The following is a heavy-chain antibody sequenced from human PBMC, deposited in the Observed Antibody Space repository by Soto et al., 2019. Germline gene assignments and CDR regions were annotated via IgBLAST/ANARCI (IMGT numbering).Heavy chain of an antibody. CDR2: INAGNGNT. J-gene: IGHJ4*02. V-gene: IGHV1-3*01. D-gene: IGHD3-9*01. Sequence: RASVKVSCKASGYTFTSYAMHWVRQAPGQRLEWMGWINAGNGNTKYSQKFQGRVTITRDTSASTAYMELSSLRSEDTAVYYCTTDSPPYYDILTGYYLEGYWGQGTLVTVSS. CDR1: GYTFTSYA. CDR3: TTDSPPYYDILTGYYLEGY.